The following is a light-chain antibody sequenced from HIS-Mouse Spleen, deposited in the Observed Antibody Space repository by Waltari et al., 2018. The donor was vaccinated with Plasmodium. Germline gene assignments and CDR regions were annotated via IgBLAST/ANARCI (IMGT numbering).Light chain of an antibody. CDR3: QQYDNLPLT. CDR1: QDISNY. CDR2: DAS. Sequence: DIQMTQSPSSLSASVGDRVTITCQASQDISNYLNWYQKKPGKAPKLRIYDASNLETGGPSRFSGSGSGTDFTFTISSLQPEDIATYYCQQYDNLPLTFGGGTKVEIK. V-gene: IGKV1-33*01. J-gene: IGKJ4*01.